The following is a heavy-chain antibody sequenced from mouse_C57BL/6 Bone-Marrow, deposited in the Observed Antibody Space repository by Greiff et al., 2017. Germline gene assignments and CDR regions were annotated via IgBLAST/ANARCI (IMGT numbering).Heavy chain of an antibody. CDR1: GFHIKDYY. CDR2: IAPEDGET. J-gene: IGHJ1*03. Sequence: EVQLQQSGAELVKPGASVKLSCTASGFHIKDYYMHWVKPRTEPGLEWIGRIAPEDGETKYAPKFPGKATITADTSSNTAYLPLSSLTSEDTAFYYCASFYVWGTGTTVTGSS. V-gene: IGHV14-2*01. CDR3: ASFYV.